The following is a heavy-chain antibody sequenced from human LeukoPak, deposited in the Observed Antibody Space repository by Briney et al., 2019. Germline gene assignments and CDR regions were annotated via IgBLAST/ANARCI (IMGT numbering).Heavy chain of an antibody. D-gene: IGHD3-10*01. CDR1: GVSISSGSNY. CDR3: ARAGISYGSGSYYNHGY. Sequence: SETLSLTCSVSGVSISSGSNYWGWIRQPPGKTLEWIGSIYSSGGTHYNPSLKSRVIISVDTSKNQFSLKLSSVTAADTAVYYCARAGISYGSGSYYNHGYWGQGTLVTVSS. CDR2: IYSSGGT. V-gene: IGHV4-39*07. J-gene: IGHJ4*02.